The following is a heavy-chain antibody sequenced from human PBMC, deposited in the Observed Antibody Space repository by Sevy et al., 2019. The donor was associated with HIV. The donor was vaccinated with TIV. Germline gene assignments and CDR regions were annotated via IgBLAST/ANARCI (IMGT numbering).Heavy chain of an antibody. CDR2: IYHSGSI. J-gene: IGHJ4*02. CDR1: GGSINSNNW. D-gene: IGHD3-10*01. Sequence: SETLSLTCAVSGGSINSNNWWSWVRQPPGKGLKWIGEIYHSGSINYNPSLKSRVTISVDKSKKQFSLKVNSVTAADTAVYYGGSRLWFGELGGGYFDYWGQGTLVTVSS. CDR3: GSRLWFGELGGGYFDY. V-gene: IGHV4-4*02.